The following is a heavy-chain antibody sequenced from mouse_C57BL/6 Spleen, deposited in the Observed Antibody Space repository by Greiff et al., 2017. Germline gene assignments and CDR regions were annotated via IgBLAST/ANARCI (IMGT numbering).Heavy chain of an antibody. V-gene: IGHV1-26*01. CDR1: GYTFTDYY. CDR3: ARRPVGWYFDV. Sequence: EVQLQQSGPELVKPGASVQISCKASGYTFTDYYMNWVKQSHGKSLEWIGDINPNNGGTSYNQKFKGKATLTVDKSSSTAYMELRSLTSEDSAVDYCARRPVGWYFDVWGTGTTVTVSS. CDR2: INPNNGGT. J-gene: IGHJ1*03.